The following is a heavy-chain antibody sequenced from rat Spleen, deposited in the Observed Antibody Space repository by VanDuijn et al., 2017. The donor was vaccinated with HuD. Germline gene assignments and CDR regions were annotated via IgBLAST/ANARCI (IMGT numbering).Heavy chain of an antibody. V-gene: IGHV5S10*01. J-gene: IGHJ2*01. CDR1: GFTFTDYY. CDR3: TMGSHYHDVPYYYEY. Sequence: EVQLVESGGGLVQPGRSLKLSCAASGFTFTDYYMAWVRQAPTKGLEWVATISSDGRRNYYRDSVKGRFTISRDNAKSSLYLQMDSLRSEDTATYYCTMGSHYHDVPYYYEYWGQGVMVTVSA. CDR2: ISSDGRRN. D-gene: IGHD1-12*02.